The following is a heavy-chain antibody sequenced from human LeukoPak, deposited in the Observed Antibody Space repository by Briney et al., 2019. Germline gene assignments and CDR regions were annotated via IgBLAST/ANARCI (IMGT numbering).Heavy chain of an antibody. J-gene: IGHJ4*02. CDR3: AKPSPMVRGIIIAFDS. V-gene: IGHV3-23*01. CDR2: ISGGGGGT. CDR1: GFTFTSYA. D-gene: IGHD3-10*01. Sequence: GGSLRLSCADSGFTFTSYAMSWVRQAPGKGLEWVSAISGGGGGTYYADSVKGRFTISRDISKSMVFLQMNSLRAEDTAVYYCAKPSPMVRGIIIAFDSWGQGTLVTVSS.